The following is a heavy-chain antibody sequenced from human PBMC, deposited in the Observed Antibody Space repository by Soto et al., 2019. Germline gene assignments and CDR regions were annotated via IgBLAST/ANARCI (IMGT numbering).Heavy chain of an antibody. CDR1: GFTFSSYA. CDR3: AKGGGYCSSTSCYFYY. V-gene: IGHV3-23*01. J-gene: IGHJ4*02. Sequence: EVQLLESGGGLVQPGGSLRLSCAASGFTFSSYAMSWVRQAPGKGLEWVSAISGSGGSTYYADSVKGRFTISRDNSKNPLYLQMNSLRAEDTAVYYCAKGGGYCSSTSCYFYYWGQGTLVTVSS. CDR2: ISGSGGST. D-gene: IGHD2-2*01.